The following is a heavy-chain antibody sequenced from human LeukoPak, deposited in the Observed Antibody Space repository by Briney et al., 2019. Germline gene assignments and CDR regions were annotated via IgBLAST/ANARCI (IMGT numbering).Heavy chain of an antibody. CDR1: GFTFSSYS. CDR2: INSDGSST. CDR3: AREGDNYYDSSGYDH. Sequence: GGSLRLSCAASGFTFSSYSMNWVRQAPGKGLVWVSRINSDGSSTSYADSVKGRFTISRDNAKNTLYLQMNSLRAEDTAVYYCAREGDNYYDSSGYDHWGQGTLVTVSS. D-gene: IGHD3-22*01. J-gene: IGHJ4*02. V-gene: IGHV3-74*01.